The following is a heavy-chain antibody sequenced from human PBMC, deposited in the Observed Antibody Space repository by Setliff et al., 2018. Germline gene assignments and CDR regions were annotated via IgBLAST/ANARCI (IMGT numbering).Heavy chain of an antibody. J-gene: IGHJ3*01. CDR3: AISTLSICSGGSCPNVFDV. V-gene: IGHV1-18*01. CDR2: ISPYSGNT. Sequence: ASVKVSCKASGYTFTDYGVTWVRQAPGQGLEWVGWISPYSGNTYYAPKFQGRITMTTDTSTTTAYMELKSLRSDDTAIYYCAISTLSICSGGSCPNVFDVWGPGTLVTVS. CDR1: GYTFTDYG. D-gene: IGHD2-15*01.